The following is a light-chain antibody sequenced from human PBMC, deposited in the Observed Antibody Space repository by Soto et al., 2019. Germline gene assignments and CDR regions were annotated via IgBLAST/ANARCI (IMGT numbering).Light chain of an antibody. CDR2: TTS. J-gene: IGKJ1*01. V-gene: IGKV3-15*01. Sequence: EIVMTPSPATLSVSPRERITISCRASQNVGSNLAWYQQTPGQAPSLLIYTTSSRAAGVPARFSGSGSGTEFTLTIDSLQSEDFVLYYCQRYNAWPRTFGQGTKVDIK. CDR1: QNVGSN. CDR3: QRYNAWPRT.